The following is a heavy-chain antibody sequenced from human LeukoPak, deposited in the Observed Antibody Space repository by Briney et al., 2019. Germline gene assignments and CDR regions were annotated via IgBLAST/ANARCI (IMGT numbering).Heavy chain of an antibody. CDR1: GGTFSSYA. J-gene: IGHJ3*02. D-gene: IGHD4-11*01. Sequence: SVKVSCKASGGTFSSYAISWVRQAPGQGLEWMGRIIPILGIANYARKCQGRVTITADKSTSTAYMELSSLRSEDTAVYYCARASPVTRDAFDIWGQGTMVTVSS. CDR2: IIPILGIA. V-gene: IGHV1-69*04. CDR3: ARASPVTRDAFDI.